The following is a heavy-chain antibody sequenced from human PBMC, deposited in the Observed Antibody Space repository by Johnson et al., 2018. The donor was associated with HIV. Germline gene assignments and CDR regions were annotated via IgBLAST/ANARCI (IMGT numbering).Heavy chain of an antibody. CDR2: IKSKTDGGTT. CDR1: GFTFTNAW. V-gene: IGHV3-15*01. CDR3: ITGVMLEVGDALEI. Sequence: VQLVESGGGLVKPGGSLRLSCAASGFTFTNAWMTWVRQAPGKGLEWVGRIKSKTDGGTTDYAAPVKGRFTIPRDDSKNKLYLQMNRLKTEDTAVYYCITGVMLEVGDALEIWGQGTMVTVYS. J-gene: IGHJ3*02. D-gene: IGHD2-15*01.